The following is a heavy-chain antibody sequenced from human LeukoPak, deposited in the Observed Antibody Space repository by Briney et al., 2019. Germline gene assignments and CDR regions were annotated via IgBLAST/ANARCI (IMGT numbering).Heavy chain of an antibody. CDR1: GYTFTSYG. Sequence: ASVKVSCKASGYTFTSYGISWVRQAPGQGLEWMGWISAYNGNTKYAQILQGRVTMTTDTSTSTAYMELRSLRSDDTAIYYCARARRGVEMATIFDYWGQETLVTVSS. J-gene: IGHJ4*02. CDR2: ISAYNGNT. CDR3: ARARRGVEMATIFDY. V-gene: IGHV1-18*01. D-gene: IGHD5-24*01.